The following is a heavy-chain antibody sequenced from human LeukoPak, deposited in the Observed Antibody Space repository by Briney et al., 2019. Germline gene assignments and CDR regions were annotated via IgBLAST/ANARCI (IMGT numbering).Heavy chain of an antibody. CDR3: ARVAAARVSYYYYYMDV. J-gene: IGHJ6*03. Sequence: ASVKVSCKASGYTFTSYAMNWVRQAPGQGLEWMGWINTNTGNPTYAQGFTGRFVFSLDTSVSTAYLQISSLKAEDTAVYYCARVAAARVSYYYYYMDVWGKGTTVTVSS. CDR2: INTNTGNP. CDR1: GYTFTSYA. V-gene: IGHV7-4-1*02. D-gene: IGHD6-6*01.